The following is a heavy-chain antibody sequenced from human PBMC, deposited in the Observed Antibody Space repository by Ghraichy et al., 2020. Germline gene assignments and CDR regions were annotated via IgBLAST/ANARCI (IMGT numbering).Heavy chain of an antibody. CDR3: AREGQGIVVVSPHFDY. D-gene: IGHD3-22*01. CDR2: INHSGST. V-gene: IGHV4-34*01. J-gene: IGHJ4*02. CDR1: GGSFSGYY. Sequence: SETLSLTCAVYGGSFSGYYWSWIRQPPGKGLEWIGEINHSGSTNYNPSLKSRVTISVDTSKNQFSLKLSSVTAADTAVYYCAREGQGIVVVSPHFDYWGQGTLVTVSS.